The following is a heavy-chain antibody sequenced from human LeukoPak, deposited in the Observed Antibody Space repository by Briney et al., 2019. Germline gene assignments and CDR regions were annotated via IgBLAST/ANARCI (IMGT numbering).Heavy chain of an antibody. D-gene: IGHD1-1*01. J-gene: IGHJ4*02. V-gene: IGHV1-8*01. Sequence: ASVKVSCKASGYTFTSYDVNWVRQAPGQGLEWMGWMNPNSGNTGYAQKFQGRVTMTKNTSITTAYMELTSLRSEDTAVYYCPRASGTGTIDYWGQGTLVAVSS. CDR2: MNPNSGNT. CDR3: PRASGTGTIDY. CDR1: GYTFTSYD.